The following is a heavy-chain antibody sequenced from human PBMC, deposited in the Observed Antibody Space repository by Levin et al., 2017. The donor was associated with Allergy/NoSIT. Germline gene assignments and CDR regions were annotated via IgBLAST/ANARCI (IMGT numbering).Heavy chain of an antibody. J-gene: IGHJ4*02. CDR3: AKRHTSGWYYFDY. CDR1: GFTFSSYA. CDR2: ISGSGDST. V-gene: IGHV3-23*01. Sequence: LSLTCAASGFTFSSYAMSWVRQAPGKGLEWVSTISGSGDSTYYADSVKGRFTISRDNSKNTLYLQMNSLRAEDTAVYYCAKRHTSGWYYFDYWGQGTLVTVSS. D-gene: IGHD6-19*01.